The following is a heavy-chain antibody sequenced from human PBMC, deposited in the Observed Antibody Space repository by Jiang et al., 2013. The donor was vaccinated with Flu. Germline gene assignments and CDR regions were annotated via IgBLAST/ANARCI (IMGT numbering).Heavy chain of an antibody. J-gene: IGHJ4*02. Sequence: GLEWMGWINTNTGNPTYAQGFTGRFVFSLDTSVSTAYLQISSLKAEDTAVYYCARYCSSTSCYGGVFDYWGQGTLVTVLL. V-gene: IGHV7-4-1*02. D-gene: IGHD2-2*01. CDR3: ARYCSSTSCYGGVFDY. CDR2: INTNTGNP.